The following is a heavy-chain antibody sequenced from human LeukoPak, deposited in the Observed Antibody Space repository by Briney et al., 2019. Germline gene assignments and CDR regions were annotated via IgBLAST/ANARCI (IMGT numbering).Heavy chain of an antibody. D-gene: IGHD2-2*01. CDR1: GYTFTSYY. CDR3: ARGGRSVVPAAMVDY. Sequence: ASVKVSCKASGYTFTSYYMHWVRQAPGQGLEWMGIINPSGGSTSYAQKFQGRVTMTRDTSTSTVYMELSSLISEDTAVYYCARGGRSVVPAAMVDYWGQGTLVTVSS. CDR2: INPSGGST. J-gene: IGHJ4*02. V-gene: IGHV1-46*03.